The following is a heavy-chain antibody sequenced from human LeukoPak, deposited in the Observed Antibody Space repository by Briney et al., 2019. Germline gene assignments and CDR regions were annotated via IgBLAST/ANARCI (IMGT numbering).Heavy chain of an antibody. Sequence: PGGSLRLSCAASGFTFSSYAMSWVRQASGKGLEWVSAISGSGGSTYYADSVKGRFTISRDNSKNTLYLQMNSLRAEDTAVYYCAKDRSSWTSFDYWGQGTLVTVSS. V-gene: IGHV3-23*01. CDR2: ISGSGGST. D-gene: IGHD6-13*01. CDR3: AKDRSSWTSFDY. CDR1: GFTFSSYA. J-gene: IGHJ4*02.